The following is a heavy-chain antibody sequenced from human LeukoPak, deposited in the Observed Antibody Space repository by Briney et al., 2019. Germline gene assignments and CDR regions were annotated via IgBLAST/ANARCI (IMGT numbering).Heavy chain of an antibody. CDR2: IYYSGST. J-gene: IGHJ4*02. CDR3: ARTLDFSGRCYPFDY. V-gene: IGHV4-39*07. Sequence: SETLSLTCTVSGGSISSSSFYWGWIRQPPGEGLQWIGSIYYSGSTYYNPSLKSRVTISVDTSKNQFSLKLSSVTAADTAVYYCARTLDFSGRCYPFDYWGQGTLVTVSS. CDR1: GGSISSSSFY. D-gene: IGHD1-26*01.